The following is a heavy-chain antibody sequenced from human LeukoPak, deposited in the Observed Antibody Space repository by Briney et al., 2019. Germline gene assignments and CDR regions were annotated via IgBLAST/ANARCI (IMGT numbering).Heavy chain of an antibody. CDR1: GFTFSSHA. CDR3: AKNTSGTYLDY. CDR2: ISTSGVST. V-gene: IGHV3-23*01. J-gene: IGHJ4*02. Sequence: GGSLRLSCAASGFTFSSHAMSWVRQAPGKGLEWVSSISTSGVSTNYADSVKGRFTISRDNSKSMVYLQMNSLSAEDTAVYYCAKNTSGTYLDYWGQGILVTVSS. D-gene: IGHD1-26*01.